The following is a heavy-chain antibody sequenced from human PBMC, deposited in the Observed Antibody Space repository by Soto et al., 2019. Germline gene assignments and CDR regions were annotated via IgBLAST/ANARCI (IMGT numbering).Heavy chain of an antibody. Sequence: GGSLRLSCAASGFTFSSYAMSWVRQAPGKGLEWVSAISGSGGSTYYADSVKGRFTISRDNSKNTLYLQMNSLRAVDTAVYYCAKNELDYYYYYGMDVWGQGTTVTV. D-gene: IGHD1-26*01. CDR2: ISGSGGST. CDR3: AKNELDYYYYYGMDV. J-gene: IGHJ6*02. CDR1: GFTFSSYA. V-gene: IGHV3-23*01.